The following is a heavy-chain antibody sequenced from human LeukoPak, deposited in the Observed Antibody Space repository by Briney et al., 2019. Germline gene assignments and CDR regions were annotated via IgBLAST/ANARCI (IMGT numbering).Heavy chain of an antibody. J-gene: IGHJ4*02. CDR3: ARTPTAWNYFDY. Sequence: SETLSLTCNVSGGSVSSGSYYWSWIRQPPGRGLEWIGYIYYSGSTNYNPSLKSRVTISVDTSKNQFSLKLSSVTAADTAVYYCARTPTAWNYFDYWGQGTLVTVSS. V-gene: IGHV4-61*01. CDR2: IYYSGST. D-gene: IGHD5-12*01. CDR1: GGSVSSGSYY.